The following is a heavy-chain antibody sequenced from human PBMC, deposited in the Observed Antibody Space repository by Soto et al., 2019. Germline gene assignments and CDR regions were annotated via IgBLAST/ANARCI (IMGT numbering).Heavy chain of an antibody. CDR1: GYIFTNYA. CDR2: INVGTGNT. Sequence: GASVKGSCKASGYIFTNYAIHWVRQAPGQRLEWVGWINVGTGNTKYSQNFQGRVTITRDASATTAYMELSSLRSEDTAVYYCARGAGYCSGDCWNDYYYAMDVRGQGTTVTVSS. CDR3: ARGAGYCSGDCWNDYYYAMDV. V-gene: IGHV1-3*01. J-gene: IGHJ6*02. D-gene: IGHD2-21*02.